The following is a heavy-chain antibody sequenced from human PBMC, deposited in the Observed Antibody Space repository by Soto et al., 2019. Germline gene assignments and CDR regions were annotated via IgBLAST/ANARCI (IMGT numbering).Heavy chain of an antibody. J-gene: IGHJ4*02. Sequence: SETLSLTCCVSGGSISTYHWSWIRQPAGKGLEWIGRIYSSGSTNYNPSLKSRITMSIDTSKKQFSLNLRSVTTADAAMYYCARALAECRGYTDHWGQGTLVTVSS. CDR2: IYSSGST. D-gene: IGHD5-12*01. CDR3: ARALAECRGYTDH. CDR1: GGSISTYH. V-gene: IGHV4-4*07.